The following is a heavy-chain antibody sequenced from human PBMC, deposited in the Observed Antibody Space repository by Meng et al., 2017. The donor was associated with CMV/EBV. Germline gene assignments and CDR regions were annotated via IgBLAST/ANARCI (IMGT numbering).Heavy chain of an antibody. Sequence: GESLKISCAASGFTFSSYAMNWVRQAPGKGLEWVADISYDGSKKYYADSVKGRFTISRDNSKNTLYLQMNSLRAEDTAVYYCAKYLAYCSGGSCSPRRSWFDHWGQGTLVTVSS. CDR3: AKYLAYCSGGSCSPRRSWFDH. V-gene: IGHV3-30-3*01. J-gene: IGHJ5*02. D-gene: IGHD2-15*01. CDR1: GFTFSSYA. CDR2: ISYDGSKK.